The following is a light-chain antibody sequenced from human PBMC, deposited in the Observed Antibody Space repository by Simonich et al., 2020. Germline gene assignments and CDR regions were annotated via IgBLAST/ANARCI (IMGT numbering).Light chain of an antibody. CDR1: QSVLYSSNNKNY. V-gene: IGKV4-1*01. CDR2: WAF. Sequence: DIVMTQSPDSLAVSLGERATINCKSSQSVLYSSNNKNYLAWYQQKPGQPPKLLLYWAFTREPGVPNRFSGSGSGTDFTLTISSLQAEDVAVYYCQQYYSTPYTFGQGTKLEIK. J-gene: IGKJ2*01. CDR3: QQYYSTPYT.